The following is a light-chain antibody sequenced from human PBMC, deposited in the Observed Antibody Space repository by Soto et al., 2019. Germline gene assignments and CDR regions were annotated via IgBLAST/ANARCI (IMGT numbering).Light chain of an antibody. J-gene: IGKJ5*01. CDR1: QDISTF. Sequence: DIQMTQSPSSLFASVGERVTITCRASQDISTFLNWYQQKPGKAPKVLIYDASNLQTGVPSRFSGRGSGKDFTFTIKRLQPDDSGTYYCQKYDDLPITFGQGTRLEIK. CDR2: DAS. CDR3: QKYDDLPIT. V-gene: IGKV1-33*01.